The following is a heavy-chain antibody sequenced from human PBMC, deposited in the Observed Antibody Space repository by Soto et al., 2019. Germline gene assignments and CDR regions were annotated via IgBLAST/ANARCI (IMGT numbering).Heavy chain of an antibody. J-gene: IGHJ4*02. D-gene: IGHD2-15*01. Sequence: GGSLRLSCTASGFTFTSYAMSWVRQAPGKGLEWVPAISGSGGSTYYADSVKGRFTISRDNSKNTLSLQMNSLRAEDTAVYYCAKDSNTPICSGGSCYPGYWGQGTLVTVS. V-gene: IGHV3-23*01. CDR1: GFTFTSYA. CDR2: ISGSGGST. CDR3: AKDSNTPICSGGSCYPGY.